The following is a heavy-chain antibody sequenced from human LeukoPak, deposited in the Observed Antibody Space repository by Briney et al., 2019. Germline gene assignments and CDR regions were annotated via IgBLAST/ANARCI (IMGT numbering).Heavy chain of an antibody. CDR3: ARDHLANLASRLFDP. CDR1: GYSISSDYY. CDR2: IHHSGRT. J-gene: IGHJ5*02. Sequence: PSETLSLTCTVSGYSISSDYYWGWIRQPPGKGLGWIGSIHHSGRTYYNPSLKSRVTISVDTSKNQFSLKLSSVTAADTAVYYCARDHLANLASRLFDPWGQGTLVTVSS. D-gene: IGHD3-3*01. V-gene: IGHV4-38-2*02.